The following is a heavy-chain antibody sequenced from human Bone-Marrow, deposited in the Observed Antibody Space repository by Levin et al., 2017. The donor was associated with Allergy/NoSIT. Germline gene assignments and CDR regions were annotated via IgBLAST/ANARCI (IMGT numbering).Heavy chain of an antibody. V-gene: IGHV1-2*02. CDR1: GYTFTGYY. Sequence: ASVKVSCKASGYTFTGYYMHWVRQAPGQGLEWMGWINPNSGGTNYAQKFQGRVTMTRDTSISTAYMELSRLRSDDTAVYYCARDLGGYGGSDVDYWGQGTLVTVSS. CDR2: INPNSGGT. J-gene: IGHJ4*02. D-gene: IGHD5-12*01. CDR3: ARDLGGYGGSDVDY.